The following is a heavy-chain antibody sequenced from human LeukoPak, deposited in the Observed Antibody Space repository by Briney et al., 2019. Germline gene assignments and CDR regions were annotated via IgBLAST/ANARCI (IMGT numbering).Heavy chain of an antibody. Sequence: GGSLRLSCAASGFIFSSYSMNWVRQAPGKGLEWVSVIYSGGTTYYADSVKGRFTISRDNSKNTLYLQMNSLRAEDTAVYYCARGRGYSQSNWVDPWGQGTMVTVSA. CDR1: GFIFSSYS. CDR2: IYSGGTT. D-gene: IGHD5-18*01. J-gene: IGHJ5*02. CDR3: ARGRGYSQSNWVDP. V-gene: IGHV3-53*01.